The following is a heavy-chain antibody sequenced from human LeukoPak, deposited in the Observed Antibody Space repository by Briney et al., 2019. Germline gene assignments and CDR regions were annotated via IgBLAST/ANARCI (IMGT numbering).Heavy chain of an antibody. V-gene: IGHV1-69*05. D-gene: IGHD6-13*01. Sequence: SVKVSCKASGGTFSSYAISWVRQAPGQGLEWMGRIIPIFGTANYAQKFQSRVTITTDESTSTAYMELSSLRSEDTAVYYCAREGSSSWYSGNWFDPWGQGTLVTVSS. CDR2: IIPIFGTA. CDR1: GGTFSSYA. CDR3: AREGSSSWYSGNWFDP. J-gene: IGHJ5*02.